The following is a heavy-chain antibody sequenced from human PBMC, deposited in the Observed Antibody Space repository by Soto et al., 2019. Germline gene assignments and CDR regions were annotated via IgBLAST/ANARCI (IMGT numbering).Heavy chain of an antibody. J-gene: IGHJ6*02. D-gene: IGHD5-12*01. V-gene: IGHV4-30-4*01. Sequence: QVQLQESGPGLVKPSQTLSLTCTVSGGSISSGDYYWSWIRQPPGKGLEWIGYIYYSGSTYYNPSLKSRVTISVDTSKNQFSLKLSSVTAADTAVYYCAREEMATIRDYYYGMDVWGQGTTVTVSS. CDR2: IYYSGST. CDR3: AREEMATIRDYYYGMDV. CDR1: GGSISSGDYY.